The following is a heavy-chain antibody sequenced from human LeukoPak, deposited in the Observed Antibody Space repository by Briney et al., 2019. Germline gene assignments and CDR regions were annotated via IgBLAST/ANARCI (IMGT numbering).Heavy chain of an antibody. Sequence: GGSLRLSCAVSGFSYSSYDMHWVRQATGRGLEWVSGIGTDGDTYYAGSVKGRFTISRDNSKNTLYLHMKSLRAEDTAVYYCAKGSGWLLPQYFDFWGQGTLVTVSS. CDR2: IGTDGDT. V-gene: IGHV3-13*01. D-gene: IGHD2-21*01. CDR3: AKGSGWLLPQYFDF. CDR1: GFSYSSYD. J-gene: IGHJ4*02.